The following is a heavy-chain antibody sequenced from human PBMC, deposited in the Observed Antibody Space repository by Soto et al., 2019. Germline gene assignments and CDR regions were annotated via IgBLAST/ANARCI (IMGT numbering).Heavy chain of an antibody. Sequence: PSETLSLTCTVSGGSISSGDYYWSWICQPPGKGLEWIGYIYYSGSTYYNPSLKSRVTISVDTSKNQFSLKLSSVTAADTAVYYCARAPRPYYYGMDVWGQGTTVTVSS. V-gene: IGHV4-30-4*01. J-gene: IGHJ6*02. CDR2: IYYSGST. CDR1: GGSISSGDYY. CDR3: ARAPRPYYYGMDV.